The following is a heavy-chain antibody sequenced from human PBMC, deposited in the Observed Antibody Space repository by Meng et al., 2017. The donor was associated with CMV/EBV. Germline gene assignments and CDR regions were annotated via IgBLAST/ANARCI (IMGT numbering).Heavy chain of an antibody. CDR1: GGSTSSSSYY. D-gene: IGHD6-19*01. CDR2: IYYSGST. V-gene: IGHV4-39*07. Sequence: SETLSLTCTVSGGSTSSSSYYWGWIRQPPGEGLEWIGSIYYSGSTYYNPSLKSRVTISVDTSKNQFSLKLSSVTAADTAVYYCARDSSSGWYWFDPWGQGTLVTVSS. J-gene: IGHJ5*02. CDR3: ARDSSSGWYWFDP.